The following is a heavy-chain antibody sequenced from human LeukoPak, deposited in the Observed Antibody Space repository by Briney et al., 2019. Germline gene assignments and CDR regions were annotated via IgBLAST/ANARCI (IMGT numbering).Heavy chain of an antibody. Sequence: SETLSLTCTVSGGSISNYYWSWIRQPPGKGLEWIGYIYYSGSTNYNPSLKSRVTISVDTSKNQFSLKLSSVTAADTAVYYCARVRLGIVDYWGQGTLVTVSS. CDR2: IYYSGST. J-gene: IGHJ4*02. D-gene: IGHD7-27*01. CDR1: GGSISNYY. CDR3: ARVRLGIVDY. V-gene: IGHV4-59*01.